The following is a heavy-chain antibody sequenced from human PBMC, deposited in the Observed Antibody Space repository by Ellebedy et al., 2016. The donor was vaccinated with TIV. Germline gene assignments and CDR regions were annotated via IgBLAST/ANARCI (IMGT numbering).Heavy chain of an antibody. CDR1: GYIFTSYY. Sequence: ASVKVSCKASGYIFTSYYMHWVRQAPGQGLEWMGIINPSGGSTSYAQKFQGRVTMTTDSSTSTAYMELRSLISDDTAVYYCARSNLNWFDPWGQGTLVTVSS. CDR3: ARSNLNWFDP. V-gene: IGHV1-46*01. J-gene: IGHJ5*02. CDR2: INPSGGST.